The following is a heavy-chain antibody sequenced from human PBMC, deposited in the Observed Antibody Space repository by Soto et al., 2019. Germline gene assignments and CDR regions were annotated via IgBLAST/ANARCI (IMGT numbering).Heavy chain of an antibody. D-gene: IGHD1-26*01. J-gene: IGHJ4*02. CDR2: IDKDGTGT. Sequence: VGSLRLSCVASGFTFSSYGMYWVRQDPGKGLLWVSRIDKDGTGTIYADSVKGRFTISRDNAKNTVYLQMNTLRVEDTGVYYCARKLVGVTDLDYWGQGALVTVSS. V-gene: IGHV3-74*01. CDR1: GFTFSSYG. CDR3: ARKLVGVTDLDY.